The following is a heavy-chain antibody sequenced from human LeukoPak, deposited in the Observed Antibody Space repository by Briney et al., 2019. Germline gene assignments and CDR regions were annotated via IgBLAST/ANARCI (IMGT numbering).Heavy chain of an antibody. CDR2: INPSGGST. V-gene: IGHV1-46*01. Sequence: ASVKVSCKASGYTFTSYYMHWVRQAPGQGLEWMGIINPSGGSTSYGQKFEGRVTMTRDMSTSTVYMELSSLRSEDTAVYYCATRTSSSWYIHDWYFDLWGRGTLVTVSS. J-gene: IGHJ2*01. CDR3: ATRTSSSWYIHDWYFDL. D-gene: IGHD6-13*01. CDR1: GYTFTSYY.